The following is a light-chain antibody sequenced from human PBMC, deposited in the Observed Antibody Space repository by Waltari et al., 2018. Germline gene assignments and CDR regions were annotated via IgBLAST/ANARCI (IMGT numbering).Light chain of an antibody. CDR2: DVT. V-gene: IGLV2-14*01. J-gene: IGLJ2*01. CDR1: SSDVGDYTY. Sequence: QSALTQPASVSGSPGQSITISCPGTSSDVGDYTYVSWYQQHPGKAPRLMIYDVTKRPSGVSNRFSGSKSGNTASLTISGLQAEDEADYYCSSYTISSTLVVFGGGTKLTVL. CDR3: SSYTISSTLVV.